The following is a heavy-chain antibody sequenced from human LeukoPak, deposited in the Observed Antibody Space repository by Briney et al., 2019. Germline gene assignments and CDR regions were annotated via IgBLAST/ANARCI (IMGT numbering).Heavy chain of an antibody. Sequence: SETLSLTCTVSAGSISSSNYYWGWIRQPPGKGLEWIGSIYYSGRTYYNPSLKSRVTISVNTSKKQFSLKLSSVTAADTAVYYCARGRPDGSGSYYKFDPWGQGTLVTVSS. V-gene: IGHV4-39*01. CDR1: AGSISSSNYY. CDR3: ARGRPDGSGSYYKFDP. D-gene: IGHD3-10*01. CDR2: IYYSGRT. J-gene: IGHJ5*02.